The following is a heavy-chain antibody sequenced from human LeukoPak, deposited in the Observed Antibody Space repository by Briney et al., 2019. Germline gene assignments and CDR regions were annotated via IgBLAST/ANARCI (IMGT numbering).Heavy chain of an antibody. J-gene: IGHJ5*02. CDR1: GFTFSTYA. CDR2: ISSNGGST. V-gene: IGHV3-64*01. D-gene: IGHD3-22*01. Sequence: PGGSLRLSCAASGFTFSTYAMTWVRQAPGKGLEYVSAISSNGGSTYYANSVKGRFTISRDNSKNTLYLQMGSLRAEDMAVYYCARALPPGYYDGSSLNNWFDPWGQGTLVTVSS. CDR3: ARALPPGYYDGSSLNNWFDP.